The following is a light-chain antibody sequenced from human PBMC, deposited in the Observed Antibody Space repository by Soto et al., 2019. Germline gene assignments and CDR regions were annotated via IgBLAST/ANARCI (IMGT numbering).Light chain of an antibody. V-gene: IGKV3-15*01. CDR3: QQYGDWPPET. J-gene: IGKJ2*01. CDR1: QSVSRN. Sequence: EVVLAQSPATLSVSPGDRATLSCRASQSVSRNLDWYQQKPGQAPRLLIYGASTRATGVPARFSGSGSATEFTLSISSLQSEDVAVYYCQQYGDWPPETFGQGNKLEI. CDR2: GAS.